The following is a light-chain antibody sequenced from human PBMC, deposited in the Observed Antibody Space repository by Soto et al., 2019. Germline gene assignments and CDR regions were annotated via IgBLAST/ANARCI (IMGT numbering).Light chain of an antibody. CDR2: AAS. V-gene: IGKV1-6*01. J-gene: IGKJ1*01. Sequence: AIQMTQSPSSLSASVVDRVTITCRASQGMRNKLGWYQQRPGKAPKLLIYAASTLESGVPSRFSASGSGTDFTLTISSLRPEDFATYYCLQDSKYPRTFGQGTKVEIK. CDR3: LQDSKYPRT. CDR1: QGMRNK.